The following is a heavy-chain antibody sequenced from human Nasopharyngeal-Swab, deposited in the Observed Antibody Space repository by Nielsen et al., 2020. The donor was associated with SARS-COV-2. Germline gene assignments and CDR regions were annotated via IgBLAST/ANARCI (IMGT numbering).Heavy chain of an antibody. D-gene: IGHD2-21*01. V-gene: IGHV4-59*01. CDR2: IYYSGST. CDR1: GGSIGSYY. J-gene: IGHJ3*02. Sequence: SETLSLTCTVSGGSIGSYYWSWIRQPPGKGLEWIGYIYYSGSTNYNPSLKSRVTISVDTSKNQFSLKLSSVTAADTAVYYCARDGSLSLLDAFDIWGQGTMVTVSS. CDR3: ARDGSLSLLDAFDI.